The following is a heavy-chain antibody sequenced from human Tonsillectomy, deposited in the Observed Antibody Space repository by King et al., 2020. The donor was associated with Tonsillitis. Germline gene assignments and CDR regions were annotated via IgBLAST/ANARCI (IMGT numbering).Heavy chain of an antibody. CDR1: GYRFTSYW. J-gene: IGHJ3*02. CDR3: ARHGYDSSGHDGFDI. Sequence: QLVQSGAEVKKPGESLKISCKGSGYRFTSYWIAWVRQMPEKSLEWMGIIYPRDSDTTYSPSFQGQFTISADKSISTAYLQWSSLKASDTAMYYCARHGYDSSGHDGFDIWGQGTMVTVSS. D-gene: IGHD3-22*01. CDR2: IYPRDSDT. V-gene: IGHV5-51*01.